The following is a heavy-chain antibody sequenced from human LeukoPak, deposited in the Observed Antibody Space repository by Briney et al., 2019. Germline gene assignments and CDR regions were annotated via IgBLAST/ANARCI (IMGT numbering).Heavy chain of an antibody. J-gene: IGHJ3*01. Sequence: GGSLRLSCAASGFTFSSSGMNWVRQAPGEGLEWVSYTTAGATTIFYSDSVKGRFTVSRDNAKNSLYLQMNSLRDEDTAVYYCARDLSYGDSWGQGTVVTVSS. D-gene: IGHD4-17*01. CDR2: TTAGATTI. V-gene: IGHV3-48*02. CDR1: GFTFSSSG. CDR3: ARDLSYGDS.